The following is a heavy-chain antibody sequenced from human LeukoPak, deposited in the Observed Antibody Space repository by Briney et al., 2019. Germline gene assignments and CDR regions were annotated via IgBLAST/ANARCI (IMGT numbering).Heavy chain of an antibody. CDR3: ARDVVEGYCSGGSCYPNYGMDV. V-gene: IGHV4-31*03. D-gene: IGHD2-15*01. CDR1: GGSISSGGYY. CDR2: IYYSGST. J-gene: IGHJ6*02. Sequence: SQTLSLTCTVSGGSISSGGYYWSWIRQHPGKGLEWIEYIYYSGSTYYNPSLKSRVTISVDTSKNQFSLKLSSVTAADTAVYYCARDVVEGYCSGGSCYPNYGMDVWGQGTTVTVSS.